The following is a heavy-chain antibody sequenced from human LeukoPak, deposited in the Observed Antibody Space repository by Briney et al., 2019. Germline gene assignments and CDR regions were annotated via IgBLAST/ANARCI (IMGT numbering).Heavy chain of an antibody. CDR2: ITGSGCTI. Sequence: QPGEPLSLSCAASGITLSSYEMNWARQAPGKGQEWVSYITGSGCTIYYADSVKGRFTISRDNAKNSLYLQMNSLRAEDTAVYYCARSPYSSGWSVVDYWGQGTLVTVSS. J-gene: IGHJ4*02. D-gene: IGHD6-19*01. CDR1: GITLSSYE. V-gene: IGHV3-48*03. CDR3: ARSPYSSGWSVVDY.